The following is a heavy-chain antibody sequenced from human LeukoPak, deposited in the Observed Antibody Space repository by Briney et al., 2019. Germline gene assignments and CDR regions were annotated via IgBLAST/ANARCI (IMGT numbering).Heavy chain of an antibody. Sequence: ASVKVSCKAPGYTFTTYYIHWVRQAPGQGLEWMGIITPSGGSTRYAQKFQGRVTMTRDTSTSTVYMELSGLRSEDTAVYYCARELSGTYNFDYRGQGTLVTVSS. V-gene: IGHV1-46*01. D-gene: IGHD1-26*01. CDR2: ITPSGGST. J-gene: IGHJ4*02. CDR3: ARELSGTYNFDY. CDR1: GYTFTTYY.